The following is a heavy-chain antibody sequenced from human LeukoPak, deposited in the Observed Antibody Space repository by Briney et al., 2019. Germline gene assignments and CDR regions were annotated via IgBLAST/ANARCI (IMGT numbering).Heavy chain of an antibody. CDR1: GYTFTSSG. V-gene: IGHV1-18*01. D-gene: IGHD4-17*01. CDR2: ISAYNGDT. Sequence: ASVKVSCKASGYTFTSSGVSWARQAPGQGLEWMGWISAYNGDTDYAQKLQGRVTMTTDTSTSTAYMELRSLRSDDTAVYYCARGTNDYALLDYWGQGTLVTVSS. CDR3: ARGTNDYALLDY. J-gene: IGHJ4*02.